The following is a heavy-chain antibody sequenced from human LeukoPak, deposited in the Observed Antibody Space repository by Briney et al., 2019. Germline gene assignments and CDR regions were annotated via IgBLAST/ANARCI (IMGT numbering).Heavy chain of an antibody. D-gene: IGHD1-26*01. J-gene: IGHJ5*02. CDR3: ARDVFAAYSTHHRFDP. Sequence: ASVKVSCKASGYTFTGYYMHWVRQAPGQGLEWVGWINPNTGGTNYAQRFQGRVTMTGDTSISTAYMELSGLTSDDTAIYYCARDVFAAYSTHHRFDPWGQGTLVTVSS. CDR2: INPNTGGT. CDR1: GYTFTGYY. V-gene: IGHV1-2*02.